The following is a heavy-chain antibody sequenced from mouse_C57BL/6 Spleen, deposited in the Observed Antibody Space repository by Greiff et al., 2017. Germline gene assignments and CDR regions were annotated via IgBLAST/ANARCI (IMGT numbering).Heavy chain of an antibody. CDR3: ARYDYDGTYFAY. CDR1: GYAFSSSW. V-gene: IGHV1-82*01. Sequence: QVQLQQSGPELVKPGASVKISCKASGYAFSSSWMNWVKQRPGKGLEWIGRIYPGDGDTNYNGKFKGKATLTADKSSSTAYMQLSRLTSEDAAVYFCARYDYDGTYFAYWGQGTTLTVSS. J-gene: IGHJ2*01. D-gene: IGHD2-4*01. CDR2: IYPGDGDT.